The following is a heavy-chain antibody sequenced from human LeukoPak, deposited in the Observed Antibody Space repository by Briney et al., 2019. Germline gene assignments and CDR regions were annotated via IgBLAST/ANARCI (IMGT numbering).Heavy chain of an antibody. Sequence: SQTLSLTCTVSGGSISSGGYYWSWIRQHPGKGLEWIGYTYYSGSTYYNPSLKSRVTISVDMSKNQFSLKLSSVTAADTAVYYCAREDTAMVIDYWGQGTLVTVSS. CDR2: TYYSGST. CDR3: AREDTAMVIDY. D-gene: IGHD5-18*01. V-gene: IGHV4-31*03. J-gene: IGHJ4*02. CDR1: GGSISSGGYY.